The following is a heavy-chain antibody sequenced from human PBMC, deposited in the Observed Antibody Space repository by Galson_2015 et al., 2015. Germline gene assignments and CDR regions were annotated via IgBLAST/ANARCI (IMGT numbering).Heavy chain of an antibody. J-gene: IGHJ3*02. CDR1: GFTFSSYS. CDR2: ISSSSSYI. D-gene: IGHD3-22*01. Sequence: SLRLSCAASGFTFSSYSMNWVRQAPGKGLEWVSSISSSSSYIYYADSVKGRFTISRDNAKNSLYLQMNSLRAEDTAVYYCARDQYYYDSSGAFEIWGQGTMVTVSS. V-gene: IGHV3-21*01. CDR3: ARDQYYYDSSGAFEI.